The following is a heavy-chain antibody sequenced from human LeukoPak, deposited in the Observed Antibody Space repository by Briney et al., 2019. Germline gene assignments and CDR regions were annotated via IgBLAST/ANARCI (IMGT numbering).Heavy chain of an antibody. V-gene: IGHV3-23*01. CDR3: ARDQNRGSDV. D-gene: IGHD3-10*01. CDR2: ITSSGANT. Sequence: GGSLRLSCAASGFTFSTYAMSWVRQAPGKGLKWVSSITSSGANTYHAVSVKGRFTISRDNSKNTLHLQMNSLRAEDTAVYYCARDQNRGSDVWGKGTTVTVSS. J-gene: IGHJ6*04. CDR1: GFTFSTYA.